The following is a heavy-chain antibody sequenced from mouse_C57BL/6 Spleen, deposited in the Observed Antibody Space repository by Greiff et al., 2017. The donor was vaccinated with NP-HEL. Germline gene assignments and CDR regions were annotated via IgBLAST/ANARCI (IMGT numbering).Heavy chain of an antibody. J-gene: IGHJ3*01. Sequence: VQLQQPGAELVMPGASVKLSCKASGYTFTSYWMHWVKQRPGQGLEWIGEIDPSDSYTKYNQKFKGKSTLTVDKSSSTAYMQLSSLTSEDSAVYYCARKEITTAVPWFAYWGQGTLVTVSA. V-gene: IGHV1-69*01. D-gene: IGHD1-1*01. CDR2: IDPSDSYT. CDR1: GYTFTSYW. CDR3: ARKEITTAVPWFAY.